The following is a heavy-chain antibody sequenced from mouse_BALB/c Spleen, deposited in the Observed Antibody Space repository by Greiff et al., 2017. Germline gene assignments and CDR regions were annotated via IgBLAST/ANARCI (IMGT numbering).Heavy chain of an antibody. V-gene: IGHV5-12-1*01. CDR3: ARQGYYYAMDY. J-gene: IGHJ4*01. CDR1: GFAFSSYD. CDR2: ISSGGGST. Sequence: EVQRVESGGGLVQPGGSLKLSCAASGFAFSSYDMSWVRQTPEKRLEWVAYISSGGGSTYYPDTVKGRFTISRDNAKNTLYLQMSSLKSEDTAMYYCARQGYYYAMDYWGQGTSVTVSS.